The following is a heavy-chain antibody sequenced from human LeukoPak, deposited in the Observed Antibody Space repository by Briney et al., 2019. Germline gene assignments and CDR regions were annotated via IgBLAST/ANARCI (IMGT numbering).Heavy chain of an antibody. D-gene: IGHD6-19*01. V-gene: IGHV3-23*01. J-gene: IGHJ4*01. Sequence: GGSLRLSCAASGFTFSNSAMSWVRQAPGKGLEWVSTLSGSGITTYYADSVKGRFTISRDNSKNTLYLQMNSLRAEDTAVYYCAKGIYSSGWSYFDFWGHGTLVTVSS. CDR3: AKGIYSSGWSYFDF. CDR1: GFTFSNSA. CDR2: LSGSGITT.